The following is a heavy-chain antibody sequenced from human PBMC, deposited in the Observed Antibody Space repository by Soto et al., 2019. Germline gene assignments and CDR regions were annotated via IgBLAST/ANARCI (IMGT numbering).Heavy chain of an antibody. Sequence: PGGSLRLSCAASGFTFSSYGMHWVRQAPGKGLEWVAVISYDGSNKYYADSVKGRFTISRDNSKNTLYLQMNSLRAEDTAVYYCELDLMDIVVVVAPNSQPFDYWGQGTLVTVSS. CDR3: ELDLMDIVVVVAPNSQPFDY. CDR1: GFTFSSYG. D-gene: IGHD2-15*01. J-gene: IGHJ4*02. CDR2: ISYDGSNK. V-gene: IGHV3-30*03.